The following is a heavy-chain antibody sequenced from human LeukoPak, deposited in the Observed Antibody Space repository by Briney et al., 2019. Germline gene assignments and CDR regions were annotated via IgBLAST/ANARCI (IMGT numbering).Heavy chain of an antibody. Sequence: GGSLRLSCAASGFTFSSYWMSWVRQAPGKGLEWVANIKQDGSEKYYVDSVKGRFTISRDNAKNSLYLQMNSLRAEDTALYYCAKVPSGEVTVDWYFDLWGRGTLVTVSS. CDR1: GFTFSSYW. J-gene: IGHJ2*01. D-gene: IGHD1-26*01. CDR2: IKQDGSEK. V-gene: IGHV3-7*03. CDR3: AKVPSGEVTVDWYFDL.